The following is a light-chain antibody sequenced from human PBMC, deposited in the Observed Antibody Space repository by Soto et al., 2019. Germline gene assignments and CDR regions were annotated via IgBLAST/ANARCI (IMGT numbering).Light chain of an antibody. CDR3: SSYAGTYIYV. J-gene: IGLJ1*01. CDR2: AVS. V-gene: IGLV2-11*01. CDR1: SSYIGPYDH. Sequence: QSALTQPRSVSGSPGQSVTISCTRTSSYIGPYDHVAWYQQHPSKAPKLIIFAVSKRPSGVPDRFSGSKSGNTASLTISGLQAEDEADYYCSSYAGTYIYVFATGTKVTVL.